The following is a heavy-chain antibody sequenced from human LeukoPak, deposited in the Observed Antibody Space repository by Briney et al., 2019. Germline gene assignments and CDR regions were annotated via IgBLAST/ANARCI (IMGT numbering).Heavy chain of an antibody. D-gene: IGHD2-21*01. CDR2: MNPNSGNT. CDR1: GYTFTSYD. V-gene: IGHV1-8*01. J-gene: IGHJ4*02. CDR3: ARGDLGLWYIDY. Sequence: ASVKVSCKASGYTFTSYDINWVRQATGQGLEWMGWMNPNSGNTGYAQKFQGRVTMTRNTSISTAYMELSSLRSEDTAVYYCARGDLGLWYIDYWGQGTLVTVSS.